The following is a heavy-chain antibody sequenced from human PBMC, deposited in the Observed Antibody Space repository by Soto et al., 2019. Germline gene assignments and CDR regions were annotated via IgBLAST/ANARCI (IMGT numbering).Heavy chain of an antibody. CDR1: GYTFTSYA. V-gene: IGHV1-3*01. D-gene: IGHD3-9*01. CDR3: ARAPLFDYLGGGMDV. Sequence: QVQLVQSGAEVKKPGASVKVSCKASGYTFTSYAMHWVRQAPGQRLEWMGWINAGNGNTKYSQKFQGRVTITRDTSASTAYMELSSLRSEDTAVYYCARAPLFDYLGGGMDVWGQGTTVTVSS. J-gene: IGHJ6*02. CDR2: INAGNGNT.